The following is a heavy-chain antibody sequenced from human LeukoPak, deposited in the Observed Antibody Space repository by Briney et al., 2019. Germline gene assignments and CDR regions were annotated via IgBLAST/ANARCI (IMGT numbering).Heavy chain of an antibody. CDR2: ISYDGSNK. J-gene: IGHJ4*02. V-gene: IGHV3-30-3*01. CDR1: GFTFSSYA. Sequence: PGRSLRLSCAASGFTFSSYAMHWVRQAPGKGLEWVAVISYDGSNKYYADSVKGRFTISRDNSKNTLYLQMNSLRAEDTAVYYCARDRSPEVGFLEWLFDYWGQGTLVTVSS. CDR3: ARDRSPEVGFLEWLFDY. D-gene: IGHD3-3*01.